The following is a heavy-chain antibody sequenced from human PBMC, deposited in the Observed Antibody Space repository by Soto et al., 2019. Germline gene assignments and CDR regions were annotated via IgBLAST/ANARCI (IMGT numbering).Heavy chain of an antibody. Sequence: PSGTLSLTCTVSGGSISSSSYYWGWIRQPPGKGLEWIGSIYYSGSTNYNPSLKSRVTISIDTSRTKFSLKLSSVTAADTAVYYCARHPLITIFGVVTRPFDYWGQGTLVTVSS. J-gene: IGHJ4*02. CDR3: ARHPLITIFGVVTRPFDY. D-gene: IGHD3-3*01. CDR2: IYYSGST. CDR1: GGSISSSSYY. V-gene: IGHV4-39*01.